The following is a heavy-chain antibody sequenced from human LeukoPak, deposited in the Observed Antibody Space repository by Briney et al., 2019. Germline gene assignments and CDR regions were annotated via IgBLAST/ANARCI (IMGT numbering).Heavy chain of an antibody. Sequence: SETLSLTCTVSSGSFRTYYWSWIRQPPGKGLEWIGEINHSGSTNYNPSLKSRVTISVDTSKNQFSLKLSSVTAADTAVYYCAKDCMEYQLLWEFDYWGQGTLVTVSS. CDR3: AKDCMEYQLLWEFDY. CDR2: INHSGST. J-gene: IGHJ4*02. CDR1: SGSFRTYY. V-gene: IGHV4-34*01. D-gene: IGHD2-2*01.